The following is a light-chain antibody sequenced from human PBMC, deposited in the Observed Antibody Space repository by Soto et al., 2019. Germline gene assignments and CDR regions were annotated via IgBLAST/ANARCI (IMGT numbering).Light chain of an antibody. CDR2: GIS. V-gene: IGKV3-20*01. Sequence: EIVLTQSPGILSLSPGERATLSCRASQSVSNNYLAWYQQKPGQAPRLLISGISRRAPGIPDRFSGDGSGTDFTLTISRLEPEDYAVYYCHQYDGSPITFGQGTRLEI. CDR1: QSVSNNY. J-gene: IGKJ5*01. CDR3: HQYDGSPIT.